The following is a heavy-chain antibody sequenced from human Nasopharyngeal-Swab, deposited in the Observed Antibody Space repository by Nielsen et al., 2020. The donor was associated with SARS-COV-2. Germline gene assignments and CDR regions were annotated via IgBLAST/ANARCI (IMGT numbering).Heavy chain of an antibody. CDR3: AKDISPPGRGGFDY. Sequence: SLKISCAASGFTFDDYAMHWVRQAPGKGLEWVSGISWNSGSIGYADSVKGRFTISRDNAKNSLYLQMNSLRAEDMALYYCAKDISPPGRGGFDYWGQGTLVTVSS. CDR1: GFTFDDYA. V-gene: IGHV3-9*03. D-gene: IGHD3-16*01. J-gene: IGHJ4*02. CDR2: ISWNSGSI.